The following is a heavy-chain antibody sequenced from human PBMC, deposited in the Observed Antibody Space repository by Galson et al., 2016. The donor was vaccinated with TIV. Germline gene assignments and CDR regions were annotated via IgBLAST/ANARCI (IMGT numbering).Heavy chain of an antibody. CDR3: ARVNWARAFDY. J-gene: IGHJ4*02. V-gene: IGHV1-2*02. Sequence: SVKVSCKVSGYISINYYIHWVRQAPGQGLEWLGWFNPDSGATQYAQKFQGRVTMTRDTSISTAYMELRRLISDDTAVYYCARVNWARAFDYWGQGTQVTVSS. CDR1: GYISINYY. CDR2: FNPDSGAT. D-gene: IGHD7-27*01.